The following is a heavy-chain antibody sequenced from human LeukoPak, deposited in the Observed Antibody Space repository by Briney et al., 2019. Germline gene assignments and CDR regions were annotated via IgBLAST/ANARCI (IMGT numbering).Heavy chain of an antibody. CDR2: VFTSGST. V-gene: IGHV4-4*07. CDR3: AREYSNGWYVFDY. Sequence: SETLSLTCTVSGGSINDYYWSWIRQPAGKGLQWIGRVFTSGSTNYNPSLKRRVTMSIDTSKNQCSLRLTSVTAADTAMYYCAREYSNGWYVFDYWGQGTLVTVPS. CDR1: GGSINDYY. D-gene: IGHD6-19*01. J-gene: IGHJ4*02.